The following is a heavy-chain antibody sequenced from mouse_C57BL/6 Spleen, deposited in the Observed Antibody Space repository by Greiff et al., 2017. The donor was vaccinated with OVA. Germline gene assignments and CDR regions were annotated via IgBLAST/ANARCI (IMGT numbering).Heavy chain of an antibody. CDR1: GFTFSDYG. Sequence: EVMLVESGGGLVKPGGSLKLSCAASGFTFSDYGMHWVRQAPEKGLEWVAYISSGSSTIYYADTVKGRFTISRDNAKNTLFLQMTSLRSEDTAMYYCARKAPPNYYGSSPYWYFDVWGTGTTVTVSS. CDR2: ISSGSSTI. J-gene: IGHJ1*03. CDR3: ARKAPPNYYGSSPYWYFDV. D-gene: IGHD1-1*01. V-gene: IGHV5-17*01.